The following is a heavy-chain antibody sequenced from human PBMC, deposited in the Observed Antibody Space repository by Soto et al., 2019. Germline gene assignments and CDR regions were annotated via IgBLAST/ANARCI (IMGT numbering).Heavy chain of an antibody. CDR3: VQSRCGGDCLQSYSSHSYYGLDV. CDR1: GFSFSSIGEG. V-gene: IGHV2-5*02. D-gene: IGHD2-21*02. Sequence: QITLKESGPTLVKPTQTLTLTCTFPGFSFSSIGEGVGWIRQPPGKALEWLALIYWDDDKPYSPSLKSRLTITKDTSKTRVVLTVTNMDPVETATYYCVQSRCGGDCLQSYSSHSYYGLDVWGQGTTVTVSS. CDR2: IYWDDDK. J-gene: IGHJ6*02.